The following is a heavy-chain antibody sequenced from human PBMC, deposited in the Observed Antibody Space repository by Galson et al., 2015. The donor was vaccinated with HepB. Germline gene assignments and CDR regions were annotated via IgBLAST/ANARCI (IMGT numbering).Heavy chain of an antibody. V-gene: IGHV3-30*18. CDR1: GFTFSSYG. D-gene: IGHD3-3*01. J-gene: IGHJ6*02. CDR3: AKEARITIFGSLAYYYYGMDV. Sequence: SLRLSCAASGFTFSSYGMHWVRQAPGKGLEWVAVISYDGSNKYYADSVKGRFTISRDNSKNTLYLQMNSLRAEDTAVYYCAKEARITIFGSLAYYYYGMDVWGQGTTVTVSS. CDR2: ISYDGSNK.